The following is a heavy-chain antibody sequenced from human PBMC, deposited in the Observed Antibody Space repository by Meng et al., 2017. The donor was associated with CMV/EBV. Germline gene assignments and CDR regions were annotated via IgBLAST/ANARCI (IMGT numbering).Heavy chain of an antibody. Sequence: RSLRLPCAASGFTFSSSAMHWVRQAPGKGLEWVAVISYDGSNKYYADSVKGRFTISRDNSKNTLYLQMNSLRAEDTAVYYCARDYDFWGQGTLVTVSS. J-gene: IGHJ4*02. CDR2: ISYDGSNK. CDR3: ARDYDF. CDR1: GFTFSSSA. D-gene: IGHD3-3*01. V-gene: IGHV3-30*04.